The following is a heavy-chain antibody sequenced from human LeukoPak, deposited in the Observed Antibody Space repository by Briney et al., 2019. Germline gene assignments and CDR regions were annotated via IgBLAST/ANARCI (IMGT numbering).Heavy chain of an antibody. CDR2: ISWNSGSK. CDR3: AKDNIRIVVAGTIDY. Sequence: GRSLRLSCAASGFTFDEYAMRWVRQAPGKGLEWVSGISWNSGSKGYAGSVKGRFTISRDNAKNSLYLQMNSLRSEDTALYYCAKDNIRIVVAGTIDYWGQGTLVTVSS. V-gene: IGHV3-9*01. J-gene: IGHJ4*02. D-gene: IGHD6-19*01. CDR1: GFTFDEYA.